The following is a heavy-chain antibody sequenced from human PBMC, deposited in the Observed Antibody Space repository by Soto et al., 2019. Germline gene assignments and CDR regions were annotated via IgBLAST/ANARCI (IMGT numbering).Heavy chain of an antibody. CDR3: ARDKGRGAAAGTSRLRQYYYYGMDV. V-gene: IGHV4-31*03. CDR1: GGSIRSGGYY. D-gene: IGHD6-13*01. Sequence: PAEALSLTCTVSGGSIRSGGYYWSWIRKHPGKGLEWIGYIYYSGRTYYNPSLKSRVTISGDESKNQFSLKLVSVTAAYTVVDYWARDKGRGAAAGTSRLRQYYYYGMDVWGQGTTVTVSS. CDR2: IYYSGRT. J-gene: IGHJ6*02.